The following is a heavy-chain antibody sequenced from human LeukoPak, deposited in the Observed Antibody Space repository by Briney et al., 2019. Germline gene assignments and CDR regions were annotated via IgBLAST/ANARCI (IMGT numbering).Heavy chain of an antibody. CDR3: ASAGYSSGSLHI. J-gene: IGHJ4*02. CDR1: GFTFSSYS. D-gene: IGHD6-19*01. V-gene: IGHV3-21*01. Sequence: PGGSLRLSCAASGFTFSSYSMNWVRQAPGKGLEWVSSISSSSSYIYYADSVKGRFTISRDNAKNSLYLQMNSLRAEDTAVYYCASAGYSSGSLHIRGQGTLVTVSS. CDR2: ISSSSSYI.